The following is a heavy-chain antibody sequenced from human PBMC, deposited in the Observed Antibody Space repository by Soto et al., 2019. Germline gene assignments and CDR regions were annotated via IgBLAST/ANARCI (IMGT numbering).Heavy chain of an antibody. D-gene: IGHD2-21*02. CDR2: IKPDGSAT. V-gene: IGHV3-7*01. CDR1: GFTFGSYW. CDR3: ARAGYCGPGCYYYFAY. Sequence: EVQLVESGGGLVQPRGSLRLSCAVSGFTFGSYWMNWVRLIPGKGLEWVAYIKPDGSATSYVDSVKGRFTISRDNAKNSLYPQMNSRRVEDTSVYYCARAGYCGPGCYYYFAYWCQGTLVTVSS. J-gene: IGHJ4*02.